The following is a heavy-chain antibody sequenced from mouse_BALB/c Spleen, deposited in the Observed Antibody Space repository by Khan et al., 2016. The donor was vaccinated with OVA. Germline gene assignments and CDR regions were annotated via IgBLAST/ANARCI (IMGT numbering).Heavy chain of an antibody. V-gene: IGHV2-9*02. D-gene: IGHD1-3*01. CDR2: IWAGGST. CDR3: ARVEDI. J-gene: IGHJ2*01. Sequence: VQLQESGPGLVAPSQSLSITCTVSGFSLTSYGVHWVRQPPGKGLEWLGVIWAGGSTNFNSALMSRLSISKDNSKSQVFLKMNSLQTVDKAMYYCARVEDIWGQGTTLTVSS. CDR1: GFSLTSYG.